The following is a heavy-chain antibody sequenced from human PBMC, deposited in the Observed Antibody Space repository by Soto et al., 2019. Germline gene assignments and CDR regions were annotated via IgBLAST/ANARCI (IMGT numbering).Heavy chain of an antibody. V-gene: IGHV4-38-2*01. D-gene: IGHD3-10*01. Sequence: PSETLSLTCAVSGYSISSGYYWGWIRQSPGKGLEWIGSIYHNGSTYYNPSLKSRVTISVDTSKNQFFLNLSSVTAADTAVYYCVRGIRIIMVRGVTKGFDPWGQGTLVTVS. CDR1: GYSISSGYY. J-gene: IGHJ5*02. CDR2: IYHNGST. CDR3: VRGIRIIMVRGVTKGFDP.